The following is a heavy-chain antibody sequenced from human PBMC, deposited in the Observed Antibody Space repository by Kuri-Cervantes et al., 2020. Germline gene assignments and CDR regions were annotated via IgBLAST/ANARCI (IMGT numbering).Heavy chain of an antibody. Sequence: GGSLRLSCAASGFTFSSYAMSWVRQAPGKGLEWVSAISGSGGSTYYADSVKGRFTISRDNSKNTLYLQMNSLRAEDTALYYCAKDMRGLTIFGVGPFDYWGQGTLVTVSS. D-gene: IGHD3-3*01. CDR3: AKDMRGLTIFGVGPFDY. V-gene: IGHV3-23*01. CDR2: ISGSGGST. J-gene: IGHJ4*02. CDR1: GFTFSSYA.